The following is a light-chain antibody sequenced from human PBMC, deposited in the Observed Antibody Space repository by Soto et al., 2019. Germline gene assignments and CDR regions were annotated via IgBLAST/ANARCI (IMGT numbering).Light chain of an antibody. J-gene: IGLJ2*01. V-gene: IGLV2-14*03. Sequence: QSALTQPASVSGSPGQSITISCTGTSSDVGGYNFVSWYQQHPGKAPRLMIYDVSDRPSGVSNRFSGSKSGNTASLTISGLQAAYEADYYGSSYTSSSTLDVVFGGGTKLTVL. CDR3: SSYTSSSTLDVV. CDR1: SSDVGGYNF. CDR2: DVS.